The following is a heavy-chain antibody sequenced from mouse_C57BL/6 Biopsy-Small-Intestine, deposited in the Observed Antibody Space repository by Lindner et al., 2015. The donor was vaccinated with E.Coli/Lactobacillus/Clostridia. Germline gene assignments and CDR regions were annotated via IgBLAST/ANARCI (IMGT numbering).Heavy chain of an antibody. CDR2: IYPGDGDT. Sequence: VQLQESGAELMKPGASVKISCKASGYAFSSSWMNWVKQRPGKGLEWIGRIYPGDGDTNYNGKFKGKATLTADKSSSTAYMQLSSLTSEDPAVYFCARPRTPYWGQGTLVTVSA. CDR3: ARPRTPY. J-gene: IGHJ3*01. V-gene: IGHV1-82*01. CDR1: GYAFSSSW.